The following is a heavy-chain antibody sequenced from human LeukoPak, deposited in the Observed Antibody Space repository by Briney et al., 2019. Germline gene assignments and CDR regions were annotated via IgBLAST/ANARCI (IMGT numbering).Heavy chain of an antibody. CDR2: IYYSGST. CDR1: GGSISSSSYY. CDR3: ARDQRDSSGYYYSY. Sequence: PSETLSLTCTVSGGSISSSSYYWGWIRQPPGKGLEWIGSIYYSGSTYYNPSLKSRVTISVDTSKNQFSLKLSSVTAADTAVYYCARDQRDSSGYYYSYWGQGTLVTVSS. D-gene: IGHD3-22*01. V-gene: IGHV4-39*07. J-gene: IGHJ4*02.